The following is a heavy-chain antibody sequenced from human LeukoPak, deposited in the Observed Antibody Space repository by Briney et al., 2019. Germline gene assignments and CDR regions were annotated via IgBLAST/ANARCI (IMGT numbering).Heavy chain of an antibody. J-gene: IGHJ4*02. V-gene: IGHV1-18*01. CDR2: ISAYNGNT. Sequence: ASVKVSCKASGYTFTSYGISWVRQAPGQGLEWMGWISAYNGNTNYAQKLQGRVTMTTDTSTSTAYMELRSLRSDDTAVYYCARAQGWNYYGSGSYYSYFDYWGQGALVTVSS. D-gene: IGHD3-10*01. CDR3: ARAQGWNYYGSGSYYSYFDY. CDR1: GYTFTSYG.